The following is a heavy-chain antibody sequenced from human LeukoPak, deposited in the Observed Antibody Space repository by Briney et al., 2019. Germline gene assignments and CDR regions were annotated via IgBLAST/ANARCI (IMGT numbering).Heavy chain of an antibody. CDR3: ARSTYYYDSSGYYEFDY. CDR2: ISSSSSYI. Sequence: GGSLRLSCAASGFTFSSYSMNWVRQAPGKGLEWVSSISSSSSYIYYADSVKGRFTISRDNAKNSLYLQMNSLRAEDTAVYYCARSTYYYDSSGYYEFDYWGQGTLVTASS. V-gene: IGHV3-21*01. J-gene: IGHJ4*02. CDR1: GFTFSSYS. D-gene: IGHD3-22*01.